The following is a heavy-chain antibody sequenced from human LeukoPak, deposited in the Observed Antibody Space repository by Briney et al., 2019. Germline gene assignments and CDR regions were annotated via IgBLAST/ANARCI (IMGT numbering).Heavy chain of an antibody. Sequence: PSETLSLTCTVSGGSISSYYWSWIRQPPRKGLEWIGEINHSGSTNYNPSLKSRVTISVDTSKNQFSLKLSSVTAADTAVYYCARDSNWFDPWGQGTLVTVSS. V-gene: IGHV4-34*01. CDR3: ARDSNWFDP. CDR2: INHSGST. J-gene: IGHJ5*02. CDR1: GGSISSYY.